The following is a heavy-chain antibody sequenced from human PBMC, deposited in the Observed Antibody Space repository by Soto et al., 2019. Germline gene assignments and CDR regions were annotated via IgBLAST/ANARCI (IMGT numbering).Heavy chain of an antibody. CDR3: ARHPNGEWLTTIDY. D-gene: IGHD3-10*01. Sequence: SETLSLTCSVSGGSIRSYYWTWIWQPPGKGLEWIGYFYYIGNTSYNPSLESRVTISVDASKNQFSLKLSSVTAADTAVFYCARHPNGEWLTTIDYWGQGTLVTVSS. J-gene: IGHJ4*02. CDR1: GGSIRSYY. CDR2: FYYIGNT. V-gene: IGHV4-59*08.